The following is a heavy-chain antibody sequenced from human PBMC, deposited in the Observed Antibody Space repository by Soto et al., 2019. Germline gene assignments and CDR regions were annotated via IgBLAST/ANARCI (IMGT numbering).Heavy chain of an antibody. CDR2: INSDGSRI. Sequence: EVQLVESGGGLVQPGGSLRLSCAASGFTFSSQCMYWVRQSPGKGSVWVSYINSDGSRIAYADSVKGRFTISRDNAKNTLYLQMNSLRVEDTAVYYCVRDIRWGRGTLVTVSS. CDR1: GFTFSSQC. CDR3: VRDIR. J-gene: IGHJ4*02. V-gene: IGHV3-74*03.